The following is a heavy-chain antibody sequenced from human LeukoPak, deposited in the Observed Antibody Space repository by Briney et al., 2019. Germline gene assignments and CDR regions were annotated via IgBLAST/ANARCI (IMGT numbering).Heavy chain of an antibody. D-gene: IGHD2-2*01. V-gene: IGHV4-34*01. J-gene: IGHJ4*02. CDR1: GGSFSGYY. Sequence: PSETLSLTCAVYGGSFSGYYWSWIRQPPGKGLEWIGEINHSGSTNYNPSLKSRVTISVDTSKNQFSLKLSSVTAADTAVYYCARDSPSRYCSSTSCYGYSYGSHGSPLDYWGQGTLVTVSS. CDR3: ARDSPSRYCSSTSCYGYSYGSHGSPLDY. CDR2: INHSGST.